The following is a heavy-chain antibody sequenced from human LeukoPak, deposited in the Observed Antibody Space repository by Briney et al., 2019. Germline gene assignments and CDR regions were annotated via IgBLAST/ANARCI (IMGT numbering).Heavy chain of an antibody. D-gene: IGHD2-2*01. CDR2: ISDSGGST. V-gene: IGHV3-23*01. J-gene: IGHJ4*02. CDR3: AKDRRACSSSSCYYRFDY. Sequence: GGSLRLSCAASEFTFSSYAMSWVRQAPGKGLEWVSAISDSGGSTYYADSVKGRFTVSRDNSKNTMYLEMNSLRAEDTAVYYCAKDRRACSSSSCYYRFDYWGQGTLVTVSS. CDR1: EFTFSSYA.